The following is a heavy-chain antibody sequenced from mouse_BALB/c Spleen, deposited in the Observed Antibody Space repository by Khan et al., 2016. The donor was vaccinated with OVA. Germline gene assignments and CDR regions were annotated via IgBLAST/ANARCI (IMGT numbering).Heavy chain of an antibody. CDR1: GYAFSSYW. V-gene: IGHV1-80*01. J-gene: IGHJ3*01. CDR3: ARGDAGSFAY. CDR2: IYPGDGDT. D-gene: IGHD3-3*01. Sequence: QVQLQQSGAELVRPGSSVKISCKASGYAFSSYWMNWVKQRPEQGLEWIGQIYPGDGDTNYNGKFKGKATLTADKSSSTAYMQLSSLTSEDSAVYFCARGDAGSFAYWGQGTLVTVSA.